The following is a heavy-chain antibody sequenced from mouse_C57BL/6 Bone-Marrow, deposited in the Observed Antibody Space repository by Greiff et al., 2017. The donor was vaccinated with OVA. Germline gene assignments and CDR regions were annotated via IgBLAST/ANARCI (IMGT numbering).Heavy chain of an antibody. CDR2: IYPGSGST. Sequence: QVQLQQPGAELVKPGASVKMSCKASGYTFTSYWITWVKQRPGQGLEWIGDIYPGSGSTNYNEKFKSKATLTVDTSSSTAYMQLSSLTSEDSAVYYCASRYSGSSYWYFDVWGTGTTVTVSS. CDR1: GYTFTSYW. V-gene: IGHV1-55*01. J-gene: IGHJ1*03. CDR3: ASRYSGSSYWYFDV. D-gene: IGHD1-1*01.